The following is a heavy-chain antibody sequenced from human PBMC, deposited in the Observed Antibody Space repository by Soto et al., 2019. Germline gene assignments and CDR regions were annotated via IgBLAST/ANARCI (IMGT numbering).Heavy chain of an antibody. CDR2: IKEDGSEI. CDR1: GFNVRSYW. V-gene: IGHV3-7*03. CDR3: PRDIGFDYVN. Sequence: GGSLRLSCAVSGFNVRSYWMSWVRQAPGKGLEWVASIKEDGSEIYYVHSVRGRFSISRDSARNALHLPMNYLSAEDTAVYFCPRDIGFDYVNWGQGTLVTVSS. D-gene: IGHD3-16*01. J-gene: IGHJ4*02.